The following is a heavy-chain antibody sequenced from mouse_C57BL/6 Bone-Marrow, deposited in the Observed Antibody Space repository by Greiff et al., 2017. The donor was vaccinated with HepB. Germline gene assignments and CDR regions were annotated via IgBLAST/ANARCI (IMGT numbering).Heavy chain of an antibody. Sequence: QVHVKQPGTELVKPGASVKLSCKASGYTFTSYWMHWVKQRPGQGLEWIGNINPSNGGTNYNEKFKSKATLTVDKSSSTAYMQLSSLTSEDSAVYYCAREDGNGPEGFAYWGQGTLVTVSA. D-gene: IGHD2-3*01. CDR3: AREDGNGPEGFAY. CDR1: GYTFTSYW. V-gene: IGHV1-53*01. CDR2: INPSNGGT. J-gene: IGHJ3*01.